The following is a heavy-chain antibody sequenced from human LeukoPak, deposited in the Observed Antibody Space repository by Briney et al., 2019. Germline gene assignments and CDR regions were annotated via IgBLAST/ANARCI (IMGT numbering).Heavy chain of an antibody. V-gene: IGHV5-51*01. CDR3: ARRTTVTTYDAFDI. CDR2: IYPGDSDT. CDR1: GYSFTSYW. Sequence: TGESLKISCKGSGYSFTSYWIGWVRQMPGKGLEWMGIIYPGDSDTRYSPSFQGQVTISADKSISTAYLQWSSLKASDTAMYYRARRTTVTTYDAFDIWGQGTMVTVSS. J-gene: IGHJ3*02. D-gene: IGHD4-17*01.